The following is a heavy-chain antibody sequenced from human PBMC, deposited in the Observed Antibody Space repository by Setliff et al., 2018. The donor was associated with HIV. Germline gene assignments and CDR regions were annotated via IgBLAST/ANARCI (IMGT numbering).Heavy chain of an antibody. Sequence: PGGSLRLSCAASGFTFSSYAMSWVRQAPGKGLEWVSAISGSGGSTYYADSVKGRFTISRDNAKNSLYLQMNSLRAGDTAVYYCARAYYHHSGGYWSTDYYYSYMDVWGKGTTVTVSS. V-gene: IGHV3-23*01. D-gene: IGHD3-22*01. CDR3: ARAYYHHSGGYWSTDYYYSYMDV. CDR1: GFTFSSYA. CDR2: ISGSGGST. J-gene: IGHJ6*03.